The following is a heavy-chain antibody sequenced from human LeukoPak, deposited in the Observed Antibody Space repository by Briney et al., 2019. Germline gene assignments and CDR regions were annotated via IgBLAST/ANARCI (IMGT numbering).Heavy chain of an antibody. CDR3: APLSRYCSSTICYSVY. V-gene: IGHV3-23*01. Sequence: QSGGSLRLSCAASGFTFGSYAMTWVRQAPGKGLEWVSTISGSSDSTYYADSVKGRFTISRDNSKNTLYLQMNSLRAEDTAVYYCAPLSRYCSSTICYSVYWGQGTLVTVSS. D-gene: IGHD2-2*01. CDR1: GFTFGSYA. CDR2: ISGSSDST. J-gene: IGHJ4*02.